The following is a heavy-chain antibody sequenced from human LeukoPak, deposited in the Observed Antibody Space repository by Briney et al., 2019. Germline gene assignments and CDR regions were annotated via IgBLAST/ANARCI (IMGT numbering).Heavy chain of an antibody. J-gene: IGHJ4*02. CDR3: ARGGVLKSVDY. CDR2: IYDSGST. D-gene: IGHD3-16*01. Sequence: SETLSLTCTVSGGYLGSRYWTWIRQPPGKGLEWIGYIYDSGSTYYHPSLKSRVTISVDTSKNQFSLRLSSATAADTAVYYCARGGVLKSVDYWGQGTLVTVSS. CDR1: GGYLGSRY. V-gene: IGHV4-59*11.